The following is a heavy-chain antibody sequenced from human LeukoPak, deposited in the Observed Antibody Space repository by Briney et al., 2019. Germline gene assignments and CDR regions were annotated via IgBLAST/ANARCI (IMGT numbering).Heavy chain of an antibody. Sequence: GGSLRLSCAASGFTFSSYSMNWVRQAPGKGLEWVSSISSSSYIYYADSVKGRFTISRDNAKNSLYLQMNSLRAEDTAEYYCARGTVTTNLDYWGQGTLVTVSS. CDR1: GFTFSSYS. J-gene: IGHJ4*02. D-gene: IGHD4-17*01. CDR2: ISSSSYI. V-gene: IGHV3-21*01. CDR3: ARGTVTTNLDY.